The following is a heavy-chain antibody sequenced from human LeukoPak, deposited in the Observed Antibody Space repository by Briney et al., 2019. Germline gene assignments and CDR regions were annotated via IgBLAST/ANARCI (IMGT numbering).Heavy chain of an antibody. J-gene: IGHJ6*03. Sequence: SETLSLTCTVSGGSISSYYWSWIRQPAGKGLEWIGRIYTSGSTNYNPSLKSRVTMSVDTSKNQFSLKLSSVTAADTAVYYCARDQPGIYSSSSSYYYYYMDVWGKGTTVTVSS. CDR2: IYTSGST. CDR3: ARDQPGIYSSSSSYYYYYMDV. V-gene: IGHV4-4*07. D-gene: IGHD6-6*01. CDR1: GGSISSYY.